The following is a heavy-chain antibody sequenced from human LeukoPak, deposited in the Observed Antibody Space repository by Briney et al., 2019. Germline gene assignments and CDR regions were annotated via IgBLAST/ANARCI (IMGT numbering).Heavy chain of an antibody. V-gene: IGHV4-34*01. CDR1: GGSFSGYY. CDR3: ARGLTMVRNKFDY. CDR2: INHSGST. Sequence: PSETLSLTCAVYGGSFSGYYWSWIRQPPGKGLEWIGEINHSGSTNYNPSLKSRVTISVDTSKNQFSLKLSSVTAADTAVYYCARGLTMVRNKFDYWGQGTPVTVSS. J-gene: IGHJ4*02. D-gene: IGHD3-10*01.